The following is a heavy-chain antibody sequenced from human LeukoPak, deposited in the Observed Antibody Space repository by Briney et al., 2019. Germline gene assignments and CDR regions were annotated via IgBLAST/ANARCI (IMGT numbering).Heavy chain of an antibody. Sequence: KPSETLSLTCTVSGGSISSYYWSWIRQPPGKGLECIGYIYYSGSTNYNPSLKSRVTISVDTSKNQFSLKLSSVTAADTAVYYCARGPGGYSYGYYFDYWGQGTLVTVSS. J-gene: IGHJ4*02. CDR1: GGSISSYY. V-gene: IGHV4-59*01. CDR3: ARGPGGYSYGYYFDY. CDR2: IYYSGST. D-gene: IGHD5-18*01.